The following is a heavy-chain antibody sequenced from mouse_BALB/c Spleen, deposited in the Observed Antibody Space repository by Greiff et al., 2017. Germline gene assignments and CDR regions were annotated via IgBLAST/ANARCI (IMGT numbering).Heavy chain of an antibody. CDR2: IWAGGST. V-gene: IGHV2-9*02. D-gene: IGHD1-1*01. CDR3: ARAGYYGSSNFFDY. Sequence: VHLVESGPGLVAPSQSLSITCTVSGFSLTSYGVHWVRQPPGKGLEWLGVIWAGGSTNYNSAIMSRLSTSTDNSKSQVFLKMNSLQTDDTAMYYGARAGYYGSSNFFDYWGQGTTLTVSA. CDR1: GFSLTSYG. J-gene: IGHJ2*01.